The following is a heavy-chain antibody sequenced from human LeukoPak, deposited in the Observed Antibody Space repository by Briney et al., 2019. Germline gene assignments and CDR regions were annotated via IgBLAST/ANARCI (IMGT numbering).Heavy chain of an antibody. J-gene: IGHJ6*02. D-gene: IGHD3-3*01. V-gene: IGHV4-59*01. CDR3: ARDRILERLPSGMDV. Sequence: KPSETLSLTCTVSGGSISSYYWSWIRQPPGKGLEWIGYIYYSGSTNYNPSLKSRVTISVDTSKNQFSLKLSSVTAADTAVYYCARDRILERLPSGMDVWGQGTTVTVSS. CDR2: IYYSGST. CDR1: GGSISSYY.